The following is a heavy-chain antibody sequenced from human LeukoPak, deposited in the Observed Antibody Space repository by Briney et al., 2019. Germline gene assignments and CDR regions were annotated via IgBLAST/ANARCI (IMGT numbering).Heavy chain of an antibody. Sequence: SETLSLTCAVYGGSFSGYYWSWIRQPPGKGLEWIGEINHSGSTNYNSSLKSRVTISVDTSKNQFSLKLSSVTAADTAVYYCARGLVLDYWGQGTLVTVSS. CDR2: INHSGST. CDR3: ARGLVLDY. V-gene: IGHV4-34*01. J-gene: IGHJ4*02. D-gene: IGHD6-6*01. CDR1: GGSFSGYY.